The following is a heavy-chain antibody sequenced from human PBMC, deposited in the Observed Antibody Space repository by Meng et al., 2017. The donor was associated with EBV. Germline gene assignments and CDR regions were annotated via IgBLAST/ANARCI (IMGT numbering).Heavy chain of an antibody. CDR3: ARDFCGGDCYLFDY. D-gene: IGHD2-21*01. V-gene: IGHV1-46*01. CDR2: INPSGGST. CDR1: GYTFTSYY. J-gene: IGHJ4*02. Sequence: QVKRVKSEAEVKKPVASLKVSFKESGYTFTSYYMHWVRQAPGQGLEWMGIINPSGGSTSYAQKFQGRVTMTRDTSTSTVYMELSSLRSEDTAVYYCARDFCGGDCYLFDYWGQGTLVTVSS.